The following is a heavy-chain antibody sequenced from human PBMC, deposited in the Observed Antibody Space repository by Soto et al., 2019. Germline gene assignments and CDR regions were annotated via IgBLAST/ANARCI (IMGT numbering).Heavy chain of an antibody. CDR2: VFYTGSA. CDR1: GGSIRGSDDY. Sequence: SETLSLTCSVSGGSIRGSDDYWGWIRQSPGKGLEYIGSVFYTGSAYYNTSFKSRVSIVADTSTNRFFLNLKSVTATDTGVYYCAKTPTGYYDSWGQG. CDR3: AKTPTGYYDS. V-gene: IGHV4-39*02. D-gene: IGHD2-8*02. J-gene: IGHJ4*02.